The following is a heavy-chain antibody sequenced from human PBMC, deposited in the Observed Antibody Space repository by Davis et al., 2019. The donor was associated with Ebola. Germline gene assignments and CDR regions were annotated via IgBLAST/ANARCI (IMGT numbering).Heavy chain of an antibody. V-gene: IGHV4-59*08. CDR1: GASITSYY. Sequence: SETLSLTCTVSGASITSYYWSWIRQPPGKGLEYFGYVHYSGSSNYSPNLKSRVTMSTDTSKMQFSLKVTSVTAADAAAYFCARGKGVWDSWGQGTLVTVSS. J-gene: IGHJ4*02. CDR2: VHYSGSS. CDR3: ARGKGVWDS. D-gene: IGHD2-21*01.